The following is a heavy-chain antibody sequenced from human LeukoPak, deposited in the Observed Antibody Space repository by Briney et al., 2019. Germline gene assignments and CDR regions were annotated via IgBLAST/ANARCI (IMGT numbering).Heavy chain of an antibody. CDR2: IYTSGST. CDR3: ARAGGYCSSTSCYVAYFDY. J-gene: IGHJ4*02. V-gene: IGHV4-4*07. CDR1: GGSISSYY. D-gene: IGHD2-2*01. Sequence: SETLSLTCTVSGGSISSYYWSWIRQPAGKGLEWIGRIYTSGSTNYNPSLKSRVTMSVDTSKNQFSLKLSSVTAADTAVYYCARAGGYCSSTSCYVAYFDYWGQGTLVTVSS.